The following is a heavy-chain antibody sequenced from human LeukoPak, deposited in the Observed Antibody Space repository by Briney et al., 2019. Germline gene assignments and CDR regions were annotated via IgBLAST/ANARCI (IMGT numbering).Heavy chain of an antibody. CDR3: ARTNDYGDYGPLGY. V-gene: IGHV4-31*03. J-gene: IGHJ4*02. Sequence: NTSETLSLTCTVSGGSISSGGYHWSWIRQHPGKGLEWIGYIYYSGSTYYNPSLKSRVTISVDTSKNQFSLKLSSVTAADTAVYDCARTNDYGDYGPLGYWGQGTLVTVSS. CDR1: GGSISSGGYH. CDR2: IYYSGST. D-gene: IGHD4-17*01.